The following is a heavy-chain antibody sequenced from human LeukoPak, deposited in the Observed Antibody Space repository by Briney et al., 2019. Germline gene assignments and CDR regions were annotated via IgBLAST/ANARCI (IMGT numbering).Heavy chain of an antibody. CDR3: ARLSKGRFFDYIFDY. D-gene: IGHD3-9*01. CDR2: IYYSGST. J-gene: IGHJ4*02. CDR1: GGSVSSTAYY. V-gene: IGHV4-39*01. Sequence: TPSETLSLTCTVSGGSVSSTAYYWGWIRQPTGKGLEWIGNIYYSGSTYYNPSLTSRVTMSVDTSNNQFSLKMHSVTAADTAVYYCARLSKGRFFDYIFDYWGQGTLVTVSS.